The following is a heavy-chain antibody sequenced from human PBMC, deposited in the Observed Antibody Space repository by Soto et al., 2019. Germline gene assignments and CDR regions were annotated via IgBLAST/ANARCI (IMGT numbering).Heavy chain of an antibody. J-gene: IGHJ6*02. CDR2: TYNNGRP. CDR3: ARMGTTYYYYGMDV. D-gene: IGHD1-26*01. V-gene: IGHV4-30-4*01. Sequence: PSETLSVTCTISGASISRGDYYWNWIRQSPGKGLEWMGNTYNNGRPNYNPSLKSRVTISVDTSKNQFSLKLSSVTAADTAVYYCARMGTTYYYYGMDVWGQGTTVTVSS. CDR1: GASISRGDYY.